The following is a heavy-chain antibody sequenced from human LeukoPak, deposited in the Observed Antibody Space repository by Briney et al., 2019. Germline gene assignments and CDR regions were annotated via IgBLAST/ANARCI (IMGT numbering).Heavy chain of an antibody. CDR1: GFTFSTYA. D-gene: IGHD4-11*01. V-gene: IGHV3-23*01. J-gene: IGHJ6*02. CDR2: VSGTGGRT. Sequence: PGGSLRLSCAASGFTFSTYAMSWVRQAPGKGLEWVSVVSGTGGRTYYADSVKGRFTISRDNAKNSLYLQMNSLRAEDTAVYYCARVSRDFYSNYYYYYGMDVWGQGTTVTVSS. CDR3: ARVSRDFYSNYYYYYGMDV.